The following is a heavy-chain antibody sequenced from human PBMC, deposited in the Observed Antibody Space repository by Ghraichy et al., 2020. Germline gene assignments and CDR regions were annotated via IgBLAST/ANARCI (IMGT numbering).Heavy chain of an antibody. CDR3: ARGVYCTSTSCSSYFYYGMDV. Sequence: SCAASGFTFSTYGMHWVRQAPGKGLEWVAIISYDGSNKYYADSVKGRFTISRDNSKNTLYLQMNSLRAEDTAVYYCARGVYCTSTSCSSYFYYGMDVWGQGTTVTVSS. D-gene: IGHD2-2*01. CDR2: ISYDGSNK. J-gene: IGHJ6*02. V-gene: IGHV3-30*03. CDR1: GFTFSTYG.